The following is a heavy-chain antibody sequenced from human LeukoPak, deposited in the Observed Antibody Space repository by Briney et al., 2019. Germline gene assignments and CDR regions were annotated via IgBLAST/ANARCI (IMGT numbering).Heavy chain of an antibody. D-gene: IGHD3-22*01. V-gene: IGHV3-23*01. J-gene: IGHJ4*02. CDR2: IFPSGGEI. CDR3: AREHYYDSSGFFDY. CDR1: GFTFSTFA. Sequence: GGSLRLSCAASGFTFSTFAMIWVRQPPGKGLEWVSSIFPSGGEIHYADSVKGRFTISRDNSKNTLYLQMNSLRAEDTAVYYCAREHYYDSSGFFDYWGQGTLVTVSS.